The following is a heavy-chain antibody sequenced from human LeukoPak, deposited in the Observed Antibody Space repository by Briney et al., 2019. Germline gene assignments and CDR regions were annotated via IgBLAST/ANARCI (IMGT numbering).Heavy chain of an antibody. CDR3: AKWGTTAFDY. D-gene: IGHD4-17*01. V-gene: IGHV4-38-2*01. J-gene: IGHJ4*02. Sequence: SESLSLTCAVSGYSISSGYYWGWIRQPPGKGLEWIGSIYHSGSTYNNPSLKSRVTISVDTSKNQFSLKLSSVTAADTAVFYCAKWGTTAFDYWGQGILSPSPQ. CDR2: IYHSGST. CDR1: GYSISSGYY.